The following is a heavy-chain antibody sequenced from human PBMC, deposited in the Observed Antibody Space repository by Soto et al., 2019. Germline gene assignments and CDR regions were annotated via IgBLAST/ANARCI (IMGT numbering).Heavy chain of an antibody. CDR3: ARQGSPSCGGDCYSGFDY. Sequence: EVQLVQSGAEVKKPGESLKISCKGSGYSFTSYWIGWVRQMPGKGLEWMGIIYPGDSDTRYSPSFQGQVTISADKSIXTVXLQWSSLKDSDTAMYYCARQGSPSCGGDCYSGFDYWGQGTLVTVSS. CDR2: IYPGDSDT. J-gene: IGHJ4*02. CDR1: GYSFTSYW. D-gene: IGHD2-21*02. V-gene: IGHV5-51*01.